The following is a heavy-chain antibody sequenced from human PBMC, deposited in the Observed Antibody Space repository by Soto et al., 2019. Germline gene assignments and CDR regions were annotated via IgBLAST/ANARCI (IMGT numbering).Heavy chain of an antibody. V-gene: IGHV3-48*03. CDR3: AYGGSCDY. CDR1: GFSFNTYE. Sequence: EVQLVESGGGLVQPGGSLRLSCAASGFSFNTYEMNWVRQAPGKGLEWVSYISTSGSTSYYADSVKGRFTIYRDNGKNSLYLQMNSLRAEDTAVYYCAYGGSCDYWGQGTQVTVSS. CDR2: ISTSGSTS. D-gene: IGHD1-26*01. J-gene: IGHJ4*02.